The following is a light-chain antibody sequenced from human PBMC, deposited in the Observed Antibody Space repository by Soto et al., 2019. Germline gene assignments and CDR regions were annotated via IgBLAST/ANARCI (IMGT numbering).Light chain of an antibody. V-gene: IGKV3D-15*01. J-gene: IGKJ3*01. CDR3: QQYNDWPRS. Sequence: EIVMTQSPATLSVSPGERATLSCRASQSVSYNLAWYQQKPGQAPRLLVYGLSTRATGIPARFSSSGSGTEFTLTISSMRSEDFAIYYCQQYNDWPRSFGPGTKVDFK. CDR2: GLS. CDR1: QSVSYN.